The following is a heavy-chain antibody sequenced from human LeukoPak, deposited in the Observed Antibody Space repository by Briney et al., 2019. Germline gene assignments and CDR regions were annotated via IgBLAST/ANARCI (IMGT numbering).Heavy chain of an antibody. D-gene: IGHD3-16*02. CDR1: GGSISSGGYS. CDR3: ARTLYRGGGAFDI. CDR2: IYHSGST. V-gene: IGHV4-30-2*01. Sequence: SENLSLTCAVSGGSISSGGYSWSWIRQPPGKGLEWIGYIYHSGSTYYNPSLKSRVTISVDRSKNQFSLKLSSVTAADTAVYYCARTLYRGGGAFDIWGQGTMVTVSS. J-gene: IGHJ3*02.